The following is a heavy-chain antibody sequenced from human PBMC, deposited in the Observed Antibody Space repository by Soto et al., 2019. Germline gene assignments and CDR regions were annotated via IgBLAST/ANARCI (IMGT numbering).Heavy chain of an antibody. Sequence: QVQLVQSGAVVKKPGASVKVSCKASGYTFTTYGISWVRQSPGQGLEWMGWISASNGNTNYAQNIQGRVTMTTEAYTRTAYMELRSLTPDDTAVYDCSSEGAGGYDYHPLEFDLWGQGTLVTVAS. CDR3: SSEGAGGYDYHPLEFDL. CDR2: ISASNGNT. D-gene: IGHD5-12*01. V-gene: IGHV1-18*01. J-gene: IGHJ4*02. CDR1: GYTFTTYG.